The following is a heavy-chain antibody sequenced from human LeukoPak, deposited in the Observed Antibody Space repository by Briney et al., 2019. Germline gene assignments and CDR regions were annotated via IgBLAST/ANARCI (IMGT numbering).Heavy chain of an antibody. D-gene: IGHD3-22*01. J-gene: IGHJ4*02. Sequence: GGSLRLSCAVSGITLSNYGMSWVRQAPGKGPEWVAGITGSGGRTNYADSVKGRFTISRDNPKNTLYLQMNSLSAEDTAVYFCAKRGVVIRVILVGFHKEAYYFDSWGQGALVTVSS. CDR2: ITGSGGRT. CDR1: GITLSNYG. V-gene: IGHV3-23*01. CDR3: AKRGVVIRVILVGFHKEAYYFDS.